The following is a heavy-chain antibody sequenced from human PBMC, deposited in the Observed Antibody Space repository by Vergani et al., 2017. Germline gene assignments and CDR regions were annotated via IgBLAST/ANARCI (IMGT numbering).Heavy chain of an antibody. CDR2: IIPICGTA. J-gene: IGHJ5*02. V-gene: IGHV1-69*12. CDR1: GGTFSSYA. CDR3: ARDFEVAVAGTVGAWFDP. Sequence: QVQLVQSGAAVKKPGSSVKVSCKASGGTFSSYAISWVRQAPGQGLEWMGGIIPICGTANYAQKFQGRVTITADESTSTAYMELSSLRSEDTAVYYCARDFEVAVAGTVGAWFDPWGQGTLVTVSS. D-gene: IGHD6-19*01.